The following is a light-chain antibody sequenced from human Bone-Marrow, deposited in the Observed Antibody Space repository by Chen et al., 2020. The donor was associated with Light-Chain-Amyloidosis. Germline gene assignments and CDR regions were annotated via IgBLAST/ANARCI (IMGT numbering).Light chain of an antibody. CDR1: NIGSTS. Sequence: SYVPTQPSSVSVAPGQTAPLACGGNNIGSTSVHWYQQTPGQAPLLVVYDDSDRPSGIPERLSGSNSGNTATLTSSRVEAGDEADYYCQVWDRSSDRPVFGGGTKLTVL. CDR2: DDS. CDR3: QVWDRSSDRPV. V-gene: IGLV3-21*02. J-gene: IGLJ3*02.